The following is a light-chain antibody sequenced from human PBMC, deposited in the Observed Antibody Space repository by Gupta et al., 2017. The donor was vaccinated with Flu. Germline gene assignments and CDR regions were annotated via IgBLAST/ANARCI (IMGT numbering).Light chain of an antibody. CDR2: EVS. J-gene: IGKJ1*01. Sequence: DVVMTQSPLSLPVTLGQPASISCRSSEGLVYSDGHIYLHWFQERPGQSPRRLIYEVSHRESGVPDRFSGSGSGTDVTLKISRVEAEDVGVYYCMQGSRWPWAFGQGTKVEIK. CDR3: MQGSRWPWA. CDR1: EGLVYSDGHIY. V-gene: IGKV2-30*01.